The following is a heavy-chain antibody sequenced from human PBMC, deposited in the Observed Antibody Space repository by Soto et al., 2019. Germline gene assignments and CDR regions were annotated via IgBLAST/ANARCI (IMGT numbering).Heavy chain of an antibody. CDR3: VRVGDNPTVAQFDH. Sequence: QVQLQESGPGLVKPSQTLSLTCTVSGGSISNGDYYWSWIRQPPGQGLEWIGYIYYNGNSYYNPSLKSRVTISVDTSKNQFSLKLSRVTAADTALYFCVRVGDNPTVAQFDHWGQGTLVTVSS. CDR1: GGSISNGDYY. V-gene: IGHV4-30-4*01. CDR2: IYYNGNS. J-gene: IGHJ4*02. D-gene: IGHD6-19*01.